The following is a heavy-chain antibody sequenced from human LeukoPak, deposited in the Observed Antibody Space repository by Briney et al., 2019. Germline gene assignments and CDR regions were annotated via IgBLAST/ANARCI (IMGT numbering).Heavy chain of an antibody. V-gene: IGHV3-53*05. D-gene: IGHD3-22*01. CDR1: GFTVSSNY. CDR2: IYSGGST. Sequence: GGSLRLSCAASGFTVSSNYMSWVRQAPGKGLECVSVIYSGGSTDYADSVKGRFTISRDNSKNTLYLQMNSLRAEDTAVYYCVMGKYYYDSSGYRVGYYFDYWGQGTLVTVSS. CDR3: VMGKYYYDSSGYRVGYYFDY. J-gene: IGHJ4*02.